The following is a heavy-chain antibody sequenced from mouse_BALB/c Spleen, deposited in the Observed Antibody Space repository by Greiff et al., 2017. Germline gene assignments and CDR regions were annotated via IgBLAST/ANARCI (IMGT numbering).Heavy chain of an antibody. CDR2: IYPSDSYT. CDR1: GYTFTSYW. J-gene: IGHJ4*01. V-gene: IGHV1-69*02. Sequence: QVQLQQPGAELVRPGASVKLSCKASGYTFTSYWINWVKQRPGQGLEWIGNIYPSDSYTNYNQKFKDKATLTVDKSSSTAYMQLSSPTSEDSAVYYCTRGRDYDGGYYAMDYWGQGTSVTVSS. D-gene: IGHD2-4*01. CDR3: TRGRDYDGGYYAMDY.